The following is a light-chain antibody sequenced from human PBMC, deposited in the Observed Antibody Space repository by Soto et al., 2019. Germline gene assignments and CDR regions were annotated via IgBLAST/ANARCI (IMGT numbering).Light chain of an antibody. CDR1: QSVTSTY. CDR3: HHYAST. Sequence: VLTQSPGTPSLSPGERATLSCRASQSVTSTYLAWYQQKPGQAPRLLIYGASSRATGVPDRFSGSGSGTDFTLTISRLEPEDFAVYFCHHYASTFGQGTKVEIK. CDR2: GAS. J-gene: IGKJ1*01. V-gene: IGKV3-20*01.